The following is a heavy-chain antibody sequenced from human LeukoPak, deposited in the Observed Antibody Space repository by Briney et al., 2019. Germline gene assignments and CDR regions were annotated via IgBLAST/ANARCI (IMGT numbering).Heavy chain of an antibody. J-gene: IGHJ4*02. CDR3: SRAGDYLWNYLDY. D-gene: IGHD4-11*01. CDR1: GYTFTNHY. CDR2: INPNGGGT. V-gene: IGHV1-2*02. Sequence: GASVKVSCKASGYTFTNHYIHWVRQAPGQGIEWRGWINPNGGGTKYAQKFQTRVTATPDTPISTVYIELRGLRSDGTAVYFCSRAGDYLWNYLDYWGQGTLVTVSS.